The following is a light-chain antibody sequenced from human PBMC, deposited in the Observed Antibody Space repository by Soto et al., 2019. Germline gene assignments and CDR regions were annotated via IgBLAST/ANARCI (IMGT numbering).Light chain of an antibody. CDR2: SAS. CDR3: QQYAGSPRT. J-gene: IGKJ1*01. V-gene: IGKV3-20*01. CDR1: QNLGTLY. Sequence: QCPGTLSFSPGQRATLSCRASQNLGTLYLAWFQQKYGQAPRVLIYSASRRATGIPDRFTGSGYGTDFTLTINRVETEDFAVYFCQQYAGSPRTFGQGTKVDIK.